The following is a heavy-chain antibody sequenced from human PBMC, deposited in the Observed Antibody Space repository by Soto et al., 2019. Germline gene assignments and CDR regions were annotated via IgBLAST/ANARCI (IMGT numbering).Heavy chain of an antibody. CDR3: AIPNFYDSSGYYLI. CDR2: ISAYNGNT. J-gene: IGHJ4*02. D-gene: IGHD3-22*01. CDR1: GYTFTSYG. Sequence: QVQLVQSGAEVKKPGASVKVSCKASGYTFTSYGISWVRQAPGQGLEWMGWISAYNGNTNYAQKLQGRVTMTTDTSAGTAYMELRSLRSDDTAVYYCAIPNFYDSSGYYLIWGQGTLVTVSS. V-gene: IGHV1-18*01.